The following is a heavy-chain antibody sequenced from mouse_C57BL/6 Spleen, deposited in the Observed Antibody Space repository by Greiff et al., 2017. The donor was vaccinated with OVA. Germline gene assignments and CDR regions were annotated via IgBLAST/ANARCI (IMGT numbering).Heavy chain of an antibody. CDR3: ARRGYGSSAYYAMDY. CDR1: GYTFTSYW. J-gene: IGHJ4*01. CDR2: IDPNSGGT. D-gene: IGHD1-1*01. V-gene: IGHV1-72*01. Sequence: QVQLKQSGAELVKPGASVKLSCKASGYTFTSYWMHWVKQRPGRGLEWIGRIDPNSGGTKYNEKFKSKATLTVDKPSSTAYMQLSSLTSEDSAVYYCARRGYGSSAYYAMDYWGQGTSVTVSS.